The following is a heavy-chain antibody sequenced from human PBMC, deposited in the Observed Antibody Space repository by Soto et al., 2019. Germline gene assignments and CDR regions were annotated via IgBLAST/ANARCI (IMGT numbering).Heavy chain of an antibody. CDR1: GYTFTGYY. D-gene: IGHD2-15*01. V-gene: IGHV1-18*04. CDR2: ISAYNGNT. Sequence: ASVKVSCKASGYTFTGYYMHWVRQAPGQGLEWMGWISAYNGNTNYAQKLQGRVTMTTDTSTSTAYMELRSLRSDDTAVYYCARDCSGGSCYAHWGQGTLVTVSS. CDR3: ARDCSGGSCYAH. J-gene: IGHJ4*02.